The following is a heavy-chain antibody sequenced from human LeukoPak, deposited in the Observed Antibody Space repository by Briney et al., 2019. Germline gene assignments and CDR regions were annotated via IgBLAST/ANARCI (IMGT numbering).Heavy chain of an antibody. CDR2: IYYSGST. V-gene: IGHV4-59*01. J-gene: IGHJ4*02. D-gene: IGHD3-10*01. CDR3: ARRVPTMVGFDY. CDR1: GGSISTYY. Sequence: SETLSLTCTVSGGSISTYYWSWIRQPPGKGLEWIGYIYYSGSTNYNPSLKSRVTISVDTSKNQFSLRLSSVTTADTAVYYCARRVPTMVGFDYWGQGTLVTVSS.